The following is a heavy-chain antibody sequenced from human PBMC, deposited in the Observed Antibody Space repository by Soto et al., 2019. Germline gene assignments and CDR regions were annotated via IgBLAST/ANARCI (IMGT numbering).Heavy chain of an antibody. J-gene: IGHJ5*02. D-gene: IGHD6-19*01. Sequence: QVQLQESGPGLVKPSQTLSLTCTVSGGSISSGGYYWSWIRQHPRKSLEWIGYIYYSGSTYYNPSLKSRVTISVDTSKNQFSLKLSSVTAADTAVYYCARVVNSSGWNWFDPWGQGTLVTVSS. CDR1: GGSISSGGYY. CDR3: ARVVNSSGWNWFDP. CDR2: IYYSGST. V-gene: IGHV4-31*03.